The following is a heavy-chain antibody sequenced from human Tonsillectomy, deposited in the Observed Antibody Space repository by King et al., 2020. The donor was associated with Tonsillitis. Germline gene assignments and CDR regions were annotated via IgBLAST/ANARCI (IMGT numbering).Heavy chain of an antibody. CDR3: ARAGSSSSFDY. CDR1: GIVFSVSN. Sequence: VQLVESGGGVVQPGTSLRLSCAASGIVFSVSNIHWVRQAPGKGLEWVAIISYDANTDYYAESVRDRFTISRDNAKNTLFLQMNSLKTEDTAVYYCARAGSSSSFDYWGQGTLVTVSS. CDR2: ISYDANTD. J-gene: IGHJ4*02. V-gene: IGHV3-30-3*01. D-gene: IGHD2-2*01.